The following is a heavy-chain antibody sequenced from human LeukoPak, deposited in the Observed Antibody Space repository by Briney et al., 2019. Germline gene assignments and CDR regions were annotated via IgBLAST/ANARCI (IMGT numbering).Heavy chain of an antibody. CDR3: XXXXXXXXXXXSGYYPQQYFDL. Sequence: GGSLRLSCAASGFTFSNYNMNWVRQAPGKGLEWVSSISSDNRYIYYADSVRGRFTISRDNAKNSLYLQMSSLRAEDTAVYYXXXXXXXXXXXXSGYYPQQYFDLWGRGTLATVSS. CDR1: GFTFSNYN. D-gene: IGHD3-22*01. CDR2: ISSDNRYI. J-gene: IGHJ2*01. V-gene: IGHV3-21*01.